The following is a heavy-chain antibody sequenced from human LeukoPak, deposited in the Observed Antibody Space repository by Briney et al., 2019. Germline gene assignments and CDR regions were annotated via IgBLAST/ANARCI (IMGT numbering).Heavy chain of an antibody. CDR3: ARAPWVVGLTLIMNYMDL. V-gene: IGHV1-69*06. J-gene: IGHJ6*03. CDR1: GDTFSTYG. D-gene: IGHD1-26*01. Sequence: SVKVSCKASGDTFSTYGLTWVRQAPGQGPEWLGGIIPPFDKAYYGQKFQGRLTITADKSTSTVYMELSSLTSGDTAVYYCARAPWVVGLTLIMNYMDLWGKGTTVTVSS. CDR2: IIPPFDKA.